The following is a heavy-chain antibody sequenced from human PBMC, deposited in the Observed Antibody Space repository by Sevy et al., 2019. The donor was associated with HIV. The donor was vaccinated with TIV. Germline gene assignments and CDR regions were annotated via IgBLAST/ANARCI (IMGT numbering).Heavy chain of an antibody. J-gene: IGHJ5*02. CDR3: ARDGDSSALGWFDP. D-gene: IGHD3-22*01. CDR2: INPNSGGT. Sequence: ASVKVSCKASGYTFTGYYMHWVRQAPGQGLEWMGRINPNSGGTNYAQKFQGRVTMTRDTSISTAYMELSRLRSDDTAVYYWARDGDSSALGWFDPWGQGTLVTVSS. CDR1: GYTFTGYY. V-gene: IGHV1-2*06.